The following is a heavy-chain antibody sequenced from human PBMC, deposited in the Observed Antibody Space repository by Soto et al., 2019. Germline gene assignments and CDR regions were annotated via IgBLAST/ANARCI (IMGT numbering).Heavy chain of an antibody. V-gene: IGHV1-8*01. CDR2: MNPNSGNT. CDR1: GYTFTSYD. D-gene: IGHD2-8*02. CDR3: ARGAAAGASYYYYGMDV. J-gene: IGHJ6*02. Sequence: ASVKVSCKASGYTFTSYDINWVRQATGQGREWMGWMNPNSGNTGYAQKFQGRVTMTRNTSISTAYMELSSMRSEDTAVYYCARGAAAGASYYYYGMDVWGQGTTATVSS.